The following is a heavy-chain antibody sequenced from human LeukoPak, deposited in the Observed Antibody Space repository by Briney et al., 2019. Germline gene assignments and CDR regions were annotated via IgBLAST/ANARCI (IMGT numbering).Heavy chain of an antibody. CDR1: GGSISSYY. J-gene: IGHJ4*02. V-gene: IGHV4-59*01. CDR3: AIEGRGAAAGMDY. D-gene: IGHD6-13*01. CDR2: IYYSGNT. Sequence: PSETLSLTCTVSGGSISSYYWSWIRQPPGKGLEWIGYIYYSGNTNYNPSLKSRVTISVDTSKNQFPLNLSSVTAADTAVYYCAIEGRGAAAGMDYWGPGSLVTVSS.